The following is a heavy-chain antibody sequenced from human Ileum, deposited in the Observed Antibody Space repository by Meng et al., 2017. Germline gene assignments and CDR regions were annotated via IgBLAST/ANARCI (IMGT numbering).Heavy chain of an antibody. Sequence: GESLKISCAASGFIFSGYAMNWVRQAPEKGLEWVSAISTSGDNTYYADSVKGRFTISRDNSENTLYLQMNSLRAEDTAVYYCAKWKVGATRRYYYYGMDVWGQGATGTVSS. CDR3: AKWKVGATRRYYYYGMDV. CDR2: ISTSGDNT. D-gene: IGHD1-26*01. V-gene: IGHV3-23*01. J-gene: IGHJ6*02. CDR1: GFIFSGYA.